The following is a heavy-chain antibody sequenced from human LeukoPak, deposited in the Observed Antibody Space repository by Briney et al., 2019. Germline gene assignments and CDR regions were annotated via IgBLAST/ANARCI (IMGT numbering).Heavy chain of an antibody. D-gene: IGHD6-13*01. Sequence: ASVKVSCKASGYTFTSYGISWVRQAPGQGLEWMGWITAYNDNTYYAQKLQGRVTMTRGTSISTAYMELSRLRSDDTAVYYCARRFIAAAGPMDVWGKGTTVTVSS. J-gene: IGHJ6*03. CDR3: ARRFIAAAGPMDV. CDR2: ITAYNDNT. V-gene: IGHV1-18*01. CDR1: GYTFTSYG.